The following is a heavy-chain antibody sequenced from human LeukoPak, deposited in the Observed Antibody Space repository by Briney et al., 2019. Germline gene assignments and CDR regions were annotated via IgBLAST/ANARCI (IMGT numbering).Heavy chain of an antibody. J-gene: IGHJ4*02. Sequence: GGSLRLSCAASGFTLSNHAMIWVRQAPGKWLELVSSISGSGAMTYYADSVQGRFTISRDNAMDTLSLQMNSLRADDTAIYYCAKGPRTVRFGDRHKGIFDYWGQGTLVTVSS. CDR3: AKGPRTVRFGDRHKGIFDY. CDR2: ISGSGAMT. CDR1: GFTLSNHA. D-gene: IGHD3-10*01. V-gene: IGHV3-23*01.